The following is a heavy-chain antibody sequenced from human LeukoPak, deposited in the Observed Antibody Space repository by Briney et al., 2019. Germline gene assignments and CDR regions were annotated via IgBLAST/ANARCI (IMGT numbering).Heavy chain of an antibody. V-gene: IGHV3-21*01. J-gene: IGHJ6*03. CDR2: ISSSSSYI. CDR3: ARDLLGYNYYYMDV. CDR1: GFTFSSYS. Sequence: GGSLRLSCAASGFTFSSYSMNWVRQAPGKGLEWVSSISSSSSYIYYADSVKGRFTISRDNAKNSLYLQMNSLRAEDTAVYYCARDLLGYNYYYMDVWGKGTTVTVSS. D-gene: IGHD3-16*02.